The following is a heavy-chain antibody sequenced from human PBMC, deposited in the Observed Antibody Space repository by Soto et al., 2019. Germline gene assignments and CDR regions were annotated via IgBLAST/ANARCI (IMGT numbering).Heavy chain of an antibody. Sequence: SETLSLTCAVSGYSISSGYYWGWIRQPPGKGLEWIGSIYHSGSTYYNPSLKSRVTISVDTSKNQFSLKLSSVTAADTAVYYCARGGYGMDVWGQGTTVTVSS. J-gene: IGHJ6*02. CDR3: ARGGYGMDV. D-gene: IGHD2-15*01. V-gene: IGHV4-38-2*01. CDR1: GYSISSGYY. CDR2: IYHSGST.